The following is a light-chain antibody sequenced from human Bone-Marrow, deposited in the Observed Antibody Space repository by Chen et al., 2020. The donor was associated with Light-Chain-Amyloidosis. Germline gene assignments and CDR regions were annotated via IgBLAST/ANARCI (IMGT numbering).Light chain of an antibody. CDR2: DER. CDR1: NIGSPS. V-gene: IGLV3-21*02. Sequence: SYVLTLPSSVSVAPGQTATTACGGNNIGSPSVHWYQRTPGWAPLRVVYDERDRPSGIPGRLSGSNSGNRATLSISRVEAGDEADYYCQVWDRSSDRPVFGGGTKLTVL. J-gene: IGLJ3*02. CDR3: QVWDRSSDRPV.